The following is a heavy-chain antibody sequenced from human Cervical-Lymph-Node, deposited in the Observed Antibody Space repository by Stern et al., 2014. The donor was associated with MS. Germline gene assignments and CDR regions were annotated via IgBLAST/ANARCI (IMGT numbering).Heavy chain of an antibody. J-gene: IGHJ6*02. CDR3: ASPEGEGYYYYYYGMDV. CDR1: GVTSIRNA. CDR2: LVPLFGTT. D-gene: IGHD1-1*01. V-gene: IGHV1-69*01. Sequence: QVQLVQSVAEVRQPLSSVKVSCKASGVTSIRNAISWVRHAPGQGLEWLGGLVPLFGTTNYAQKFQGRVTITADESTNTAYMELSSLRSDDTAVYYCASPEGEGYYYYYYGMDVWGQGTTVAVSS.